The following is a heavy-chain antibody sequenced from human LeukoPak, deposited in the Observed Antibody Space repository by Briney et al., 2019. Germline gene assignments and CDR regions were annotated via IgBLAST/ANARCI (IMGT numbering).Heavy chain of an antibody. J-gene: IGHJ1*01. V-gene: IGHV3-23*01. CDR1: GFTFSSYA. D-gene: IGHD3-10*01. CDR3: AKDRSGSTAEYFQD. CDR2: ISGSGYST. Sequence: GGSLRLSCAASGFTFSSYAMSWVRQAPGKGLEWVSVISGSGYSTYYADSVKGRFTISRDNSKNTLYLQMNSLRAEDTAVYYCAKDRSGSTAEYFQDWGQGTLATVSS.